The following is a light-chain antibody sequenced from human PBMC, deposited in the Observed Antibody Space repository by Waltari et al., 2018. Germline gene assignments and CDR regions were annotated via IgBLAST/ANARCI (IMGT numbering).Light chain of an antibody. CDR3: QQRANWPLT. CDR2: DAS. CDR1: RSVSKF. V-gene: IGKV3-11*01. J-gene: IGKJ4*01. Sequence: EIVFTQSPATLSLSPGVRATLSCRASRSVSKFLAWYQHKPGQAPRLLIYDASNTATGIPARFSGSGSGTDFTLTITSLEPEDFAVYYCQQRANWPLTFGGGTKVE.